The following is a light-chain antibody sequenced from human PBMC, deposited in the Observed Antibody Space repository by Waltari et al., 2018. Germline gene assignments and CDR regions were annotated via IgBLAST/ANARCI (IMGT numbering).Light chain of an antibody. J-gene: IGKJ4*01. CDR1: QSISAW. Sequence: EIQMNQSPSSVSASVGDTGTITCRASQSISAWLAWYQQKPGKAPKLLISAAFNLQSGVPSRFSGSRSGTDFSLTISSLQPEDFATYYCQQCNTLPFAFGGGTTVEIK. CDR2: AAF. CDR3: QQCNTLPFA. V-gene: IGKV1D-12*01.